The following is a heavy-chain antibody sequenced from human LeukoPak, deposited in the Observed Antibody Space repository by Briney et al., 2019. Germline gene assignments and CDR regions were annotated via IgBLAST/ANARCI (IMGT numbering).Heavy chain of an antibody. CDR3: ARCWDGRRTFDI. J-gene: IGHJ3*02. Sequence: ASVKVSCKASGYTFSGYNMDWVRQAPGQGFEWMGRMKPNGGDIIHAQNFQGRVTMTRDTSISTAYMELSSLRSDDTAVYYCARCWDGRRTFDIWGQGTMVTVSS. CDR2: MKPNGGDI. V-gene: IGHV1-2*06. CDR1: GYTFSGYN. D-gene: IGHD2-15*01.